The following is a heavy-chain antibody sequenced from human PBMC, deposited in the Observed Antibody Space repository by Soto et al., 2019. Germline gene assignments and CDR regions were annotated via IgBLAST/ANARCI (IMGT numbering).Heavy chain of an antibody. CDR2: IKGDGSEE. CDR1: GFTFSNYW. CDR3: ARGHGWVDY. V-gene: IGHV3-7*01. Sequence: GQVVESGGGLVQPGGSLRLSCAASGFTFSNYWMSWVRQAPGKGLEWVAHIKGDGSEENYVDSVRGRFTISRDNAKNSVFLQMNSLRAEDTAVYYCARGHGWVDYWGQGTLVTVSS. J-gene: IGHJ4*02. D-gene: IGHD2-2*03.